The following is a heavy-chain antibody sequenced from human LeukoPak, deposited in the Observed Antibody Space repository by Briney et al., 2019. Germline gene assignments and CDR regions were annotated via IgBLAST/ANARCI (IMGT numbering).Heavy chain of an antibody. V-gene: IGHV4-34*01. D-gene: IGHD3-10*01. CDR2: INHSGST. CDR1: GGSFSGYY. Sequence: PSETLSLTCAVYGGSFSGYYWSWIRQPPGKGLEWIGEINHSGSTNYNPSLKSRVTISVDTSKNQFSLKLSSVTAADTAVHYCARGLLPPYYGSGLYRDYYYGMDVWGQGTTVTVSS. J-gene: IGHJ6*02. CDR3: ARGLLPPYYGSGLYRDYYYGMDV.